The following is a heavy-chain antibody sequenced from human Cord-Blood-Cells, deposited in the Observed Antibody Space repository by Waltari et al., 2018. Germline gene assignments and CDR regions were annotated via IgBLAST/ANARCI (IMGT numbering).Heavy chain of an antibody. CDR3: ARQAGDYYYYGMDV. CDR1: GGSISSYY. V-gene: IGHV4-4*07. Sequence: QVQLQESGPGLVKPSETLSLTCPVSGGSISSYYWSWIRQPAGKGLEWIGRIYTSGSTNDNPTLKRRVTMSVDTSKNQFSLKLSSVTAADTAVYYCARQAGDYYYYGMDVWGQGTTVTVSS. CDR2: IYTSGST. J-gene: IGHJ6*02. D-gene: IGHD4-17*01.